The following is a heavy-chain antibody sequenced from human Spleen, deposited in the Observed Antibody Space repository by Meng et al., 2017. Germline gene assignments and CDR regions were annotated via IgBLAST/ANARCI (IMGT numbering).Heavy chain of an antibody. V-gene: IGHV3-23*01. CDR1: GFTFSTYA. CDR2: ISGNGDST. Sequence: GGSLRLSCVASGFTFSTYAMTWVRQAPGKGLEWVSAISGNGDSTYYADSVKGRFTISRDNSKNTVFLQMNSLRAEDTAVYYCAKAPKWDSTSWGQGTLVTVSS. J-gene: IGHJ5*02. D-gene: IGHD1-26*01. CDR3: AKAPKWDSTS.